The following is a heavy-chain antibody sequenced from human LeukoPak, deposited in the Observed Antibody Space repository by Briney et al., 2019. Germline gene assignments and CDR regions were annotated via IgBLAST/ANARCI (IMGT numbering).Heavy chain of an antibody. J-gene: IGHJ4*02. D-gene: IGHD2-2*01. CDR1: GDTFTSYY. CDR2: IMPISGTA. CDR3: ASGRTDIVVVPATLRNYYFDY. Sequence: SVKVSCKASGDTFTSYYMHWVRQAPGQGLEWMGGIMPISGTANYAQKFQGRVTITADKPTNTAYMELSSLRSEDTAVYYCASGRTDIVVVPATLRNYYFDYWGQGTLVTVSS. V-gene: IGHV1-69*06.